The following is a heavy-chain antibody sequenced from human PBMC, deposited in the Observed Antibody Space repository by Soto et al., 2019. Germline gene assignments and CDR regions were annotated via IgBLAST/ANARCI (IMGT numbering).Heavy chain of an antibody. V-gene: IGHV1-8*01. Sequence: GASVKVSCKASGYTFTSYDINRVRQATGQGLEWMGWMNPNSGNTGYAQKFQGRVTMTRNTSISTAYMGLSSLRSEDTAVYYCAKDSTRNYDILTAPYYSDYWGQGTLVTVSS. CDR3: AKDSTRNYDILTAPYYSDY. D-gene: IGHD3-9*01. CDR1: GYTFTSYD. J-gene: IGHJ4*02. CDR2: MNPNSGNT.